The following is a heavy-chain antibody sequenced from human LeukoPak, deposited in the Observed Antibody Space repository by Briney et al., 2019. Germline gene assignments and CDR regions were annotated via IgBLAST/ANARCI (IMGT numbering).Heavy chain of an antibody. V-gene: IGHV3-53*01. CDR3: AREDGFGDFDY. CDR2: IYSGGST. Sequence: GGSLRLSCAASGFIVSSNYMSWVRQAPGKGLEWVSVIYSGGSTYYADSVKGRFTISRDNSKNTLYLQMNSLRAEDTAVYYCAREDGFGDFDYWGQGTLVTVSS. J-gene: IGHJ4*02. D-gene: IGHD3-10*01. CDR1: GFIVSSNY.